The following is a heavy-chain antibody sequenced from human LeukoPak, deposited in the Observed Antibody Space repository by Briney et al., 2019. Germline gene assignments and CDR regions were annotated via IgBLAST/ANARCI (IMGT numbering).Heavy chain of an antibody. CDR2: ISSSGSTI. V-gene: IGHV3-11*01. J-gene: IGHJ4*02. D-gene: IGHD3-16*01. Sequence: TGGSLRLSCAASGFTFSDYYMSWIRQAPGKGLEWVSYISSSGSTIYYADSVKGRFTGSRHDSKNTLDLQMNGLRADDTAVYYCLRQGVGDPPRWGQGTLVTVSS. CDR3: LRQGVGDPPR. CDR1: GFTFSDYY.